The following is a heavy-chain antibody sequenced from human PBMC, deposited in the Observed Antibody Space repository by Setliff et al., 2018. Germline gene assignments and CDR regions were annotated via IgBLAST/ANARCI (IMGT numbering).Heavy chain of an antibody. CDR2: IYPGDSHT. D-gene: IGHD3-22*01. J-gene: IGHJ4*02. CDR1: GYSFSNFW. V-gene: IGHV5-51*01. CDR3: ARVYYDSTGYRIPFDY. Sequence: GESLKISCKGSGYSFSNFWIGWVRQMPGKGLERMGIIYPGDSHTRYSPSFQGQVTMSADKSINTAYLQWSNLKASDTAMYYCARVYYDSTGYRIPFDYWGQGTLVTVSS.